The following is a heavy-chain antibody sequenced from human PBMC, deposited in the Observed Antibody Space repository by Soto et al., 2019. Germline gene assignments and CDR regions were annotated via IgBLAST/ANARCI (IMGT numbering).Heavy chain of an antibody. D-gene: IGHD7-27*01. J-gene: IGHJ4*02. CDR1: GGSISSYY. CDR3: ASISPNYWGYFDY. Sequence: SETLSLTCTVSGGSISSYYWSWIRQPPGKGLEWIGYIYYSGSTNYNPSLKSRVTISVDTSKNQFSLKLSSVTAADTAVYYCASISPNYWGYFDYWGQGTLVTVSS. CDR2: IYYSGST. V-gene: IGHV4-59*01.